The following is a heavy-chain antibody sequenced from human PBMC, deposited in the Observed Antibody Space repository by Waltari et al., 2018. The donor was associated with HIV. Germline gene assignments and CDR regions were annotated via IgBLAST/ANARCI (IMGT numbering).Heavy chain of an antibody. Sequence: GFSFGDYSMSWVRQAPGKGLEWVGFIRSKTYGGTTEYAASVKGRFTISRDDSKSIAYLQMNSLKTEDTAVYYCTKAVAGFYYFDYWGQGTQVTVSS. CDR2: IRSKTYGGTT. J-gene: IGHJ4*02. CDR1: GFSFGDYS. D-gene: IGHD6-19*01. CDR3: TKAVAGFYYFDY. V-gene: IGHV3-49*04.